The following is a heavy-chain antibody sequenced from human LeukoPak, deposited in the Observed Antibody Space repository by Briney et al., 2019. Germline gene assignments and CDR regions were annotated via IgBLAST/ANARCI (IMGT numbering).Heavy chain of an antibody. CDR3: ARVLGSGYSDY. CDR2: IYSSGIT. CDR1: GGSISSDY. D-gene: IGHD2-15*01. V-gene: IGHV4-59*01. J-gene: IGHJ4*02. Sequence: PSETLSLTCTVSGGSISSDYWSWIRQPPGKGLEWLGYIYSSGITNYNPSLKSRVTISVDTSKNQFTLKLSSVTAADTAVYYCARVLGSGYSDYWGQGTLVTVSS.